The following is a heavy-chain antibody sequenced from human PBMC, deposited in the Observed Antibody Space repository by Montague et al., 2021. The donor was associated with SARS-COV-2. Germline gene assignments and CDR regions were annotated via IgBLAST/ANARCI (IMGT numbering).Heavy chain of an antibody. V-gene: IGHV4-39*01. CDR2: IYNSGTT. D-gene: IGHD4-17*01. CDR1: GDSTSCPNCY. Sequence: SETLSLTCTVSGDSTSCPNCYWGWIRQAPGKGLDWIGTIYNSGTTYYNPSLKSRLTISIDTSKNQFSLKLTSVTAADTAVYYCARHSNYGVHSLDNCFHPWGQGTLVTVSS. J-gene: IGHJ5*01. CDR3: ARHSNYGVHSLDNCFHP.